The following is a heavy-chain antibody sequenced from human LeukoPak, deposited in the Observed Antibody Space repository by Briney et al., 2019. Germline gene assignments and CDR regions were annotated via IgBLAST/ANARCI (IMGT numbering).Heavy chain of an antibody. D-gene: IGHD3-16*01. CDR2: IYYSGST. CDR3: ARDDGGLDY. V-gene: IGHV4-59*01. CDR1: GGSISSYY. J-gene: IGHJ4*02. Sequence: SETLSLTCTVSGGSISSYYWSWIRQPPGKGLEWIGYIYYSGSTNYNPSLKSRVIISVDTSKNQFSLKLSSVTAADTAVYYCARDDGGLDYWGQGTLVTVSS.